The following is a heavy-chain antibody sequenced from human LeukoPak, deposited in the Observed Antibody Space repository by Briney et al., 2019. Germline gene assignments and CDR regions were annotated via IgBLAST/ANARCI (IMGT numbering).Heavy chain of an antibody. CDR2: ISSTSSYT. CDR1: GFTFSDYY. CDR3: AKDDSSSWDRYNWFDP. D-gene: IGHD6-13*01. V-gene: IGHV3-11*05. Sequence: GGSLRLSCAASGFTFSDYYMSWIRQAPGKGLEWVSYISSTSSYTNYADSVKGRFTISRDNSKNTLYLQMNSLRAEDTAVYYCAKDDSSSWDRYNWFDPWGQGTLVTVSS. J-gene: IGHJ5*02.